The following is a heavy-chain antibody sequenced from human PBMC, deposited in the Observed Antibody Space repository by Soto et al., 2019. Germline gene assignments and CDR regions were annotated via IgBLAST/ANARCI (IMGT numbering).Heavy chain of an antibody. Sequence: ASVKVSCKASGYTFSGYYIHWLRQAPGQGLEWMGWINPNSGGTNYAQKFQGRVTVTRDTPTSTAYMELSRLPSDDTAVYYCATSLTEGYCTSGGCSTSPHDGLDVWGRGTTVTVSS. CDR2: INPNSGGT. D-gene: IGHD2-8*01. CDR1: GYTFSGYY. J-gene: IGHJ6*02. CDR3: ATSLTEGYCTSGGCSTSPHDGLDV. V-gene: IGHV1-2*02.